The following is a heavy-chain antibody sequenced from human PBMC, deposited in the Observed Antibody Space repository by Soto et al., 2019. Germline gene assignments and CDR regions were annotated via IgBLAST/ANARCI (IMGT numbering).Heavy chain of an antibody. CDR2: INQDGGGT. CDR3: ARYFRGSGRYFFDY. CDR1: GFTFISSF. V-gene: IGHV3-7*03. J-gene: IGHJ4*02. D-gene: IGHD6-19*01. Sequence: SLRLSCVASGFTFISSFMGWVRQAPGKGLEWVANINQDGGGTYYVDSVEGRFTISRDNAKDSLYLQMNSLRGEDTAVYYCARYFRGSGRYFFDYWGQGTLVTVSS.